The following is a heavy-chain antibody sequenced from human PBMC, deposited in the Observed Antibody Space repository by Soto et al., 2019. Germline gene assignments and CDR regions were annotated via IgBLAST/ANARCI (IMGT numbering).Heavy chain of an antibody. D-gene: IGHD2-15*01. CDR3: ARVRCSGGSCYLSDYFYY. V-gene: IGHV3-7*01. J-gene: IGHJ4*02. Sequence: EVQLVESGGGLVQPGGSLRLSCAASGFTFSSYWMSWVRHAPGKGLEWVAKIKQAGSEKYYVDSVKGRFTISRDKSKNSLYLQMNSLRAEDTAVYYCARVRCSGGSCYLSDYFYYWGQGTLVTVSS. CDR2: IKQAGSEK. CDR1: GFTFSSYW.